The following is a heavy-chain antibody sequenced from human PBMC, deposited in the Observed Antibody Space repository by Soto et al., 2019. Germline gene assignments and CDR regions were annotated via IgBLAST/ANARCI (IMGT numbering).Heavy chain of an antibody. CDR1: GGSISSGGYY. V-gene: IGHV4-31*03. J-gene: IGHJ2*01. D-gene: IGHD3-22*01. CDR2: IYYSGST. CDR3: ARERYYYDSSVDWYFDL. Sequence: QVQLQESGPGLVKPSQTLSLTCTVSGGSISSGGYYWSWIRQHPGKGLEWIGYIYYSGSTYYNPSLKSRVTISVDTSKNQFSLKLSSVTAADTAVYYCARERYYYDSSVDWYFDLWGRGTLVTVPS.